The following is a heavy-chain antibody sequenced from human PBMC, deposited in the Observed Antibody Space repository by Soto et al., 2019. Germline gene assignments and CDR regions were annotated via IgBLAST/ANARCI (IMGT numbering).Heavy chain of an antibody. J-gene: IGHJ4*02. D-gene: IGHD2-15*01. CDR1: GYTFTSYA. V-gene: IGHV1-3*01. CDR2: INAGNGNT. Sequence: ASVKVSCKASGYTFTSYAMHWVRQAPGQRLEWMGWINAGNGNTKYSQKFQGRVTITRDTSASTAYMELSSLRSEDTAVYYCARDRHCSGGSCYFHYFDYWGQGTLVTV. CDR3: ARDRHCSGGSCYFHYFDY.